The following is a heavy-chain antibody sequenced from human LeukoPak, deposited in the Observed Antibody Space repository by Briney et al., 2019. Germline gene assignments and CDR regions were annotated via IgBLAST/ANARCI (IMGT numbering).Heavy chain of an antibody. CDR2: IYYSGST. CDR3: ARGRGDFWSGYYAFDI. J-gene: IGHJ3*02. V-gene: IGHV4-59*01. CDR1: GGSISSYY. D-gene: IGHD3-3*01. Sequence: SSETLSLTCTVSGGSISSYYWSWIRQPPGKGLEWIGYIYYSGSTNYNPSLKSRVTISVDTSKNQFSLKLSSVTAADTAVYYCARGRGDFWSGYYAFDIWGQGTMVTVSS.